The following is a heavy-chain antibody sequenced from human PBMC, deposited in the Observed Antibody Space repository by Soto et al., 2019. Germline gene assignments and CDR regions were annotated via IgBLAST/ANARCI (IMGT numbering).Heavy chain of an antibody. CDR1: GGSISIYY. D-gene: IGHD6-13*01. CDR2: IYYSGST. Sequence: SGTLSLTCTVSGGSISIYYWSWIRQPPGKGLEWIGYIYYSGSTNYNPSLKSRVTISVDTSKNQFSLKLSSVTAADTAVYYCARRRYSSSWYDAFDIWGQGTMVTVS. J-gene: IGHJ3*02. V-gene: IGHV4-59*08. CDR3: ARRRYSSSWYDAFDI.